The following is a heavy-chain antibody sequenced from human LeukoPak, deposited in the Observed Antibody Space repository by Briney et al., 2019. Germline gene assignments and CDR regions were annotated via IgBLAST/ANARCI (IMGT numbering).Heavy chain of an antibody. V-gene: IGHV3-64*01. Sequence: PGGSLRLSCAASGFTFSSYAMHWVCQAPGKGLEYVSTISTNGGPTYYAISVKGRFTISRDNSKNTLYLQMGSLRAEDMAVYFCARDLTGTYSFDYWGKGTLVTVSS. J-gene: IGHJ4*02. CDR2: ISTNGGPT. D-gene: IGHD7-27*01. CDR1: GFTFSSYA. CDR3: ARDLTGTYSFDY.